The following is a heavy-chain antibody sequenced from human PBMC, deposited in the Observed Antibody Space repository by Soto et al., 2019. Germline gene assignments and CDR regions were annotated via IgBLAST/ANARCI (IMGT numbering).Heavy chain of an antibody. Sequence: GASVKVSCKASGYTFATYVMHWVRQAPGQSLEWMGWINAGKGNIFYSQKFQDGVIITRDTSASTAYMQLSSLGSGDTAMYYCARAAYGGSLDYWGQGTLVTVSS. CDR3: ARAAYGGSLDY. J-gene: IGHJ4*02. V-gene: IGHV1-3*01. CDR2: INAGKGNI. CDR1: GYTFATYV. D-gene: IGHD4-17*01.